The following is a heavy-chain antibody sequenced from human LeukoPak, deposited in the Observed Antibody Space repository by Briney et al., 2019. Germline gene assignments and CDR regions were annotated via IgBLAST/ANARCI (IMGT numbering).Heavy chain of an antibody. CDR1: GFTFSSYS. CDR3: ARGPLGRYCSGGSCYPGGY. J-gene: IGHJ4*02. Sequence: GGSLRLSCAASGFTFSSYSMNWVRQAPGKGLEWVSSTSSSSSYIYYADSVKGRFTISRDNAKNSLYLQMNSLRAEDTAVYYCARGPLGRYCSGGSCYPGGYWGQGTLVTVSS. V-gene: IGHV3-21*01. D-gene: IGHD2-15*01. CDR2: TSSSSSYI.